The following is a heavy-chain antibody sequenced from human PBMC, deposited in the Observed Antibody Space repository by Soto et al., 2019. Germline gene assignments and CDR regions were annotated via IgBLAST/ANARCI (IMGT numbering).Heavy chain of an antibody. CDR1: GYNFTSHY. CDR3: ASVTDDDYGDYLI. D-gene: IGHD4-17*01. Sequence: ASVKVSCKASGYNFTSHYMHWVRQAPGQGLESMGIMYPSGGRTIYAQKLQGRVTMTTDTSTSTAYMELRSLRSDDTAVYYCASVTDDDYGDYLIWGQGTMVTVSS. V-gene: IGHV1-46*01. CDR2: MYPSGGRT. J-gene: IGHJ3*02.